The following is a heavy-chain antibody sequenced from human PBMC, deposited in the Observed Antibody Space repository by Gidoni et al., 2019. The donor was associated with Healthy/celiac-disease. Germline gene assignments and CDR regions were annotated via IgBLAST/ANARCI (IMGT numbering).Heavy chain of an antibody. Sequence: EVQLVESGGGLVKPGGSLRLSCAASGFNFSSDSMNWVRQAPGKGLEWVSSISSSSIYIYYADSVKGRFTISRDNAKNSLYLQMNSLRAEDTAVYYCARDWDYGDADYWGQGTLVTVSS. J-gene: IGHJ4*02. D-gene: IGHD4-17*01. CDR1: GFNFSSDS. CDR2: ISSSSIYI. CDR3: ARDWDYGDADY. V-gene: IGHV3-21*01.